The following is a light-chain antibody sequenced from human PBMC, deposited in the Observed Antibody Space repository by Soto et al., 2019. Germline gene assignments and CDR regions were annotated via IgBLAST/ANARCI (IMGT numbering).Light chain of an antibody. CDR2: GAS. CDR3: LQYGSSPYT. V-gene: IGKV3-20*01. Sequence: EIVLTQSPGTLSLSPGERATLSCRASQSVSSSYLAWYQQKPGQAPRPLIYGASSRATGIPDRFSGRGSGTDFTLTISRLEPEDFAVYYCLQYGSSPYTFGQGTKLEIK. CDR1: QSVSSSY. J-gene: IGKJ2*01.